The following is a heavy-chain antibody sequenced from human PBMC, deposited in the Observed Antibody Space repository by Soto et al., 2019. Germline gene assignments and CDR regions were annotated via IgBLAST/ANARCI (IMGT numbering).Heavy chain of an antibody. D-gene: IGHD7-27*01. CDR2: TYYRSKWLD. J-gene: IGHJ3*02. Sequence: QVQLQQSGPGLVKPSQTLSLTCAISGDRVSSNRGAWNWIRQSPSRGLEWLGRTYYRSKWLDDYAMSVRGQISVNPDTSRNQFSLHLNSVTPEDTAVDYCARGTGDSRGDALDIWGQGTLVTVST. CDR3: ARGTGDSRGDALDI. CDR1: GDRVSSNRGA. V-gene: IGHV6-1*01.